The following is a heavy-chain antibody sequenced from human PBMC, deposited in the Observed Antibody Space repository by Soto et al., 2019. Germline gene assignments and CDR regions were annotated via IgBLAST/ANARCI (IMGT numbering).Heavy chain of an antibody. V-gene: IGHV1-2*02. CDR2: INPNSGGT. CDR3: ARGGSIAALNWFDP. J-gene: IGHJ5*02. Sequence: SAVKFSCKASGFTFTGYYMHRVRQAPGQGLEWMGWINPNSGGTNYAQKFQGRVTMTRDTSTSTAYMELSRLRSDDTAVYYCARGGSIAALNWFDPWGQGTLVTVHS. CDR1: GFTFTGYY. D-gene: IGHD6-6*01.